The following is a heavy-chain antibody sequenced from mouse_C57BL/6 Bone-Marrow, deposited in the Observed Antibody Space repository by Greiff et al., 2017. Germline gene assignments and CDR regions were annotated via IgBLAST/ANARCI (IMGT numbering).Heavy chain of an antibody. V-gene: IGHV14-4*01. CDR1: GFNIKDDY. CDR2: IDPENGDT. J-gene: IGHJ2*01. Sequence: EVQLQQSGAELVRPGASVKLSCPASGFNIKDDYMHWVKQRPEQGLEWIGWIDPENGDTEYASKFQGKATITADTSSNTAYLQLSSLTSEDTAVYYCTALSYCGYGGQGTTLTVSS. CDR3: TALSYCGY.